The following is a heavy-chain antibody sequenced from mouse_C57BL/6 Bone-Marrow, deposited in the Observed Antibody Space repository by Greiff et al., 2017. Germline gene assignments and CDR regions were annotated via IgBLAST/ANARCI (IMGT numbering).Heavy chain of an antibody. CDR1: GFSLTSYG. J-gene: IGHJ1*03. D-gene: IGHD2-1*01. CDR2: IWRGGST. CDR3: AKNGNYPYWYFDV. Sequence: VKLMESGPGLVQPSQSLSITCTVSGFSLTSYGVHWVRQSPGKGLEWLGVIWRGGSTDYNAAFMSRLSITKDNSKSQVFFKMNSLQADDTAIYYCAKNGNYPYWYFDVWGTGTTVTVSS. V-gene: IGHV2-5*01.